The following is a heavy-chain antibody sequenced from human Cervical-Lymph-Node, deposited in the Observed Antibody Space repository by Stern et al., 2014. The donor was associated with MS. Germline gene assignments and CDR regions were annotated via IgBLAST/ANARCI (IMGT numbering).Heavy chain of an antibody. CDR1: GFSLSTSAVG. V-gene: IGHV2-5*02. CDR2: IYWDDDK. CDR3: AHGYSSSWSFDY. Sequence: VTLKESGPTLVKPTQTLTLTCTFSGFSLSTSAVGVGWIRQPPGKALEWLALIYWDDDKRYSPSLKSRLSITKDTSKNQVVLTMTNMDPVDTATYYCAHGYSSSWSFDYWGQGTLVTVSS. J-gene: IGHJ4*02. D-gene: IGHD6-13*01.